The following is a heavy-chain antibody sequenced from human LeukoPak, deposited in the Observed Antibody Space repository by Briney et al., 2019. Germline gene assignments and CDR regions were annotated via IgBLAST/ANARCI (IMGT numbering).Heavy chain of an antibody. J-gene: IGHJ6*03. CDR3: ATHSPHNSSSWYYYYYMDV. D-gene: IGHD6-13*01. CDR1: GYTFTSYY. V-gene: IGHV1-24*01. Sequence: ASVKVSCKASGYTFTSYYMHWVRQAPGKGLEWMGGFDPEDGETIYAQKFQGRVTMTEDTSTDTAYMELSSLRSEDTAVYYCATHSPHNSSSWYYYYYMDVWGKGTTVTVSS. CDR2: FDPEDGET.